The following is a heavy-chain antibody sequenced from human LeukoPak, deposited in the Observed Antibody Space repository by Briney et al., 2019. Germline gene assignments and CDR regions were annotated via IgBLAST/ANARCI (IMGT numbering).Heavy chain of an antibody. Sequence: GGSLRLSCAASGFIFSSYGMNWVRQAPGKGLEWVSYISSSSTIYYADSVKGRFTISRDNAKNSLYLQMNSLRDEDTAVYYCARVAGNYDILTGPDYWGQGTLVTVSS. D-gene: IGHD3-9*01. CDR1: GFIFSSYG. CDR3: ARVAGNYDILTGPDY. CDR2: ISSSSTI. J-gene: IGHJ4*02. V-gene: IGHV3-48*02.